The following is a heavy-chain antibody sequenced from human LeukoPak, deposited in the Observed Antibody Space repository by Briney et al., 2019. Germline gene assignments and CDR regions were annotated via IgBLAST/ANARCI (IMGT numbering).Heavy chain of an antibody. J-gene: IGHJ4*02. CDR3: ARICSGGSCYSGDFYY. V-gene: IGHV4-39*01. CDR2: IYYSGST. D-gene: IGHD2-15*01. Sequence: SETLSLTCTVSGGSISSSSYYWGWIRQPPGKGLEWFGSIYYSGSTYYNPSLKSRVTISVDTSKNQFSLKLSSVTAADTAVYYCARICSGGSCYSGDFYYWGQGTLVTVSS. CDR1: GGSISSSSYY.